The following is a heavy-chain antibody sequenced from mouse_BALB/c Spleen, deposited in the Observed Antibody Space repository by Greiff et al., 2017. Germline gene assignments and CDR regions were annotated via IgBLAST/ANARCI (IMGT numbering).Heavy chain of an antibody. Sequence: EVQLVESGPGLVKPSQSLSLTCTVTGYSITSDYAWNWIRQFPGHKLEWMGYRSYSGSTSYNPSLKSRISITRDTSKNQFFLQLNSVTTEDTATYSCARRGNWGYAMDDWGAGTSVTVSS. CDR1: GYSITSDYA. CDR2: RSYSGST. D-gene: IGHD4-1*01. J-gene: IGHJ4*01. V-gene: IGHV3-2*02. CDR3: ARRGNWGYAMDD.